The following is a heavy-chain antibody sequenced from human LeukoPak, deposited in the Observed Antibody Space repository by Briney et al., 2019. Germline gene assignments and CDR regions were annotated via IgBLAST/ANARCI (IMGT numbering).Heavy chain of an antibody. Sequence: PGGSLRLSCAASGFTFNSYAMSWVRQAPGKGLEWVSYISSSSSTIYYADSVKGRFTISRDNAKNSLYLQMNSLRAEDTAVYYCARGRGDFDYWGQGTLVTVSS. CDR2: ISSSSSTI. CDR3: ARGRGDFDY. D-gene: IGHD5-12*01. CDR1: GFTFNSYA. V-gene: IGHV3-48*01. J-gene: IGHJ4*02.